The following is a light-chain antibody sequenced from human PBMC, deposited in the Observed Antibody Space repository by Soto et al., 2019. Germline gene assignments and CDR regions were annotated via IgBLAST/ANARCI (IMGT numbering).Light chain of an antibody. CDR2: AAS. CDR3: QNYNSAPPACT. CDR1: QGINNN. V-gene: IGKV1-27*01. J-gene: IGKJ4*01. Sequence: DFQMTQSPSSLSASVGDRVTSTCRASQGINNNLAWFQQKPGKVPKVLIYAASTLQSGVRSRFSGSGSGTDFTLTISSLQPEDVATYYCQNYNSAPPACTFGGGTKVEIK.